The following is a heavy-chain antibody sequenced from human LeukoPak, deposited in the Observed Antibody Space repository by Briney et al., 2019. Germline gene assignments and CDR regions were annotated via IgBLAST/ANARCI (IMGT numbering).Heavy chain of an antibody. CDR3: ARGVRTGYFLYYFDY. CDR2: IYYSGST. D-gene: IGHD3/OR15-3a*01. CDR1: GGSISSSSYY. J-gene: IGHJ4*02. Sequence: SETLPLTCTVSGGSISSSSYYWDWIRQPPGKGLEWIGSIYYSGSTYYNPSLKSRVTISVDTSKNQFSLKLSSVTAADTAVYYCARGVRTGYFLYYFDYWGQGTLVTVSS. V-gene: IGHV4-39*07.